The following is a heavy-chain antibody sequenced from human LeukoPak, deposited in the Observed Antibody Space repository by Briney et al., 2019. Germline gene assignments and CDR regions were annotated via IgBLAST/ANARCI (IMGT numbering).Heavy chain of an antibody. CDR2: ISYDGSNK. V-gene: IGHV3-30-3*01. D-gene: IGHD3-10*01. J-gene: IGHJ6*02. CDR1: GFTFSSYA. CDR3: TREVLVRGVRYHGMDV. Sequence: GGSLRLSCAASGFTFSSYAMHWVRQAPGKGLEWVAVISYDGSNKYYADSVKGRFTISRDNSKNTLYLQMDSLRSEDTAVYYCTREVLVRGVRYHGMDVWGQGTTVTVSS.